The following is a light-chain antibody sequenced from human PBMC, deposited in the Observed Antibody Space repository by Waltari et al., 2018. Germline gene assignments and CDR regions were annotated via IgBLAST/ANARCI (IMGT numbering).Light chain of an antibody. J-gene: IGKJ2*01. CDR1: QSVSNY. Sequence: EIVLTQSPATLPLSPGDRATLSCRASQSVSNYLAWYQQKVGQAPRLLIYDASNRATDIPARFSGSGSGTDFTLTISSLGPEDFAVYYCQQRSDWPYTFGQGTKLEIK. CDR2: DAS. V-gene: IGKV3-11*01. CDR3: QQRSDWPYT.